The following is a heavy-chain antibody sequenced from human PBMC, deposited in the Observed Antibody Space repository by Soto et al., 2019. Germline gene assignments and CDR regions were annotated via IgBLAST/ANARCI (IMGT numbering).Heavy chain of an antibody. CDR2: ISGSGGST. CDR1: GFTFSSYA. V-gene: IGHV3-23*01. Sequence: GGSLRLSCAASGFTFSSYAMSWVRQAPGKGLEWVSVISGSGGSTYYADSVKGRFTISRDNSKNTLYLQMNSLRAEDTAVYYCANPTYTRLSGYDGDYWGQGTLVTVSS. CDR3: ANPTYTRLSGYDGDY. J-gene: IGHJ4*02. D-gene: IGHD5-12*01.